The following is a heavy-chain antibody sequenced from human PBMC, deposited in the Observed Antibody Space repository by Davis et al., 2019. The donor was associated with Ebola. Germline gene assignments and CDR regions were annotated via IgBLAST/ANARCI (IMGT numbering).Heavy chain of an antibody. CDR2: ISGFNGNT. D-gene: IGHD2-2*01. J-gene: IGHJ6*02. CDR3: ARDGGPWSYCSSTSCYSLDYYYYGMDV. V-gene: IGHV1-18*01. Sequence: AASVKVSCKASGYTFNTYGISWVRLAPGQGLEWMGWISGFNGNTNYAQKFQGRVTMTTDTSTSTACMELRSLRSDDTAVYYCARDGGPWSYCSSTSCYSLDYYYYGMDVWGQGTTVIVSS. CDR1: GYTFNTYG.